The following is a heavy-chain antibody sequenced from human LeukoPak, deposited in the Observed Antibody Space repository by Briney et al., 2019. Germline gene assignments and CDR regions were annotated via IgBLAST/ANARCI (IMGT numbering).Heavy chain of an antibody. CDR3: ARDGSVAPDY. Sequence: SETLFLTCTVSGGSISSGSYYWSWIRQPAGKGLEWIGRIYTGGGTNYNPSLKSRVTISLDTSKNQFSLKLSSVTAADTAVYYCARDGSVAPDYWGQGTLVTVSS. CDR2: IYTGGGT. CDR1: GGSISSGSYY. V-gene: IGHV4-61*02. D-gene: IGHD6-19*01. J-gene: IGHJ4*02.